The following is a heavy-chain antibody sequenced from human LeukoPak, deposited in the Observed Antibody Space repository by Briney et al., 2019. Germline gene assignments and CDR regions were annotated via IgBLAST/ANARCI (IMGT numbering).Heavy chain of an antibody. D-gene: IGHD4-17*01. J-gene: IGHJ4*02. CDR2: ISGSGGNT. CDR3: TTEGGYGDFDY. Sequence: GGSLRLSCAASGITFSSYAMSWVRQAPGKGLEWVSGISGSGGNTYYADSVKGRFTISRDSSKNTLYLQMNSLKTEDTAVYYCTTEGGYGDFDYWGQGTLVTVSS. V-gene: IGHV3-23*01. CDR1: GITFSSYA.